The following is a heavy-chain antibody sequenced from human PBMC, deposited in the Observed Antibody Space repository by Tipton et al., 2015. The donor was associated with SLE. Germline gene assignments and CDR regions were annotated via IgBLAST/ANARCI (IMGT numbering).Heavy chain of an antibody. V-gene: IGHV4-30-2*01. CDR3: ARERQWLEA. J-gene: IGHJ5*02. CDR1: GGSISSGGYS. Sequence: TLSLTCAVSGGSISSGGYSWSWIRQPPGKGLEWIGYIYHSGSTNYNPSLKSRVTISVDTSKNQFSLKLSSVTAADTAVYYCARERQWLEAWGQGTLVTVSS. CDR2: IYHSGST.